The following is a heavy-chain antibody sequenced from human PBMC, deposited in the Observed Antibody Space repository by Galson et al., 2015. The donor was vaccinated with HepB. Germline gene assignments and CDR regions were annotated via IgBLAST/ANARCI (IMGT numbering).Heavy chain of an antibody. V-gene: IGHV3-21*01. J-gene: IGHJ5*02. Sequence: SLRLSCAASGFTFSNAWMSWVRQAPGKGLEWVSSISSSSTYIYYADSVKGRFTISRDNAKKSLYLQMNSLRAEDTAVYYCVGGITARRSSRFDPWGQGTLVTVSS. D-gene: IGHD6-6*01. CDR2: ISSSSTYI. CDR3: VGGITARRSSRFDP. CDR1: GFTFSNAW.